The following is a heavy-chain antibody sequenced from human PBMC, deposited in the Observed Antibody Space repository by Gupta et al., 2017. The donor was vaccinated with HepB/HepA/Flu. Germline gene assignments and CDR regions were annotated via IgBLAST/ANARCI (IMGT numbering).Heavy chain of an antibody. V-gene: IGHV3-74*03. CDR3: TRVARESYNAWGEDY. Sequence: EVQLVESGGGLVQPGGSLRLSCPASGSSFSGGWLHGVRQVPGKGLEWVSRIKSDGSTTQNADCVKGRFTISRDNAKNTVYLQMNRLRAEDPAVYYCTRVARESYNAWGEDYWGQGTLVTVSS. D-gene: IGHD5-24*01. J-gene: IGHJ4*02. CDR1: GSSFSGGW. CDR2: IKSDGSTT.